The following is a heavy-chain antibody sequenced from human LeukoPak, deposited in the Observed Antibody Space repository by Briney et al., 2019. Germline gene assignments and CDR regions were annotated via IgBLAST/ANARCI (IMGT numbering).Heavy chain of an antibody. Sequence: SGTLSLTCAVSGGSISSSNWWSWVRQPPGKGLEWIGEIYHSGSTNYNPSLKSRVTISVDKSKNQFSLKLSSVTAADTAVYYCARAKIYCTSGVCSGAFDIWGQGTMVTVSS. CDR3: ARAKIYCTSGVCSGAFDI. D-gene: IGHD2-8*01. CDR2: IYHSGST. V-gene: IGHV4-4*02. J-gene: IGHJ3*02. CDR1: GGSISSSNW.